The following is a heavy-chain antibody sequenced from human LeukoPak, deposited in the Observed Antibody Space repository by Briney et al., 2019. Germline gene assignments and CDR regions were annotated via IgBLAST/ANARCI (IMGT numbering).Heavy chain of an antibody. D-gene: IGHD3-22*01. Sequence: QAGGSLRLSCAASGFTVSSNYMSWVRQAPGKGLEWVSVIYSGGGTYYADSVKGRFTISRDNSKNTLYLQMNSLRAEDTAVYYCARPPYYYESNEAFDIWGQGTMVTVSS. CDR2: IYSGGGT. CDR1: GFTVSSNY. J-gene: IGHJ3*02. CDR3: ARPPYYYESNEAFDI. V-gene: IGHV3-53*01.